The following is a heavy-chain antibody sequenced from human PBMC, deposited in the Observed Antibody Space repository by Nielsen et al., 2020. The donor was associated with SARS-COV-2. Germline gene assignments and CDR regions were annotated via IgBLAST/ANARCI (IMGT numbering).Heavy chain of an antibody. CDR1: GYTFTGYY. CDR2: INPNSGGT. Sequence: ASVKVSCKASGYTFTGYYMHWVRQAPGQGLEWMGWINPNSGGTNYAQKFQGRVTISADDSTSTGYMELSSLRSDDTAMYYCARGGGTGVREYYDSWGQGTLVSVSS. V-gene: IGHV1-2*02. J-gene: IGHJ4*02. CDR3: ARGGGTGVREYYDS. D-gene: IGHD3/OR15-3a*01.